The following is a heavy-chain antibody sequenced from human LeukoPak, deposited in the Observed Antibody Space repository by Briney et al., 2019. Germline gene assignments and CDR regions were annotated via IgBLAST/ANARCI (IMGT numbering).Heavy chain of an antibody. D-gene: IGHD3-10*01. Sequence: SETLSLTCAVYGGSFSGYYWSWIRQPPGKGLEWIGEINHSGSTNYNPSLKSRVTISVDTSKNQFSLNLSSVTAADTAVYYCARAYEFYYGSGRSWFDPWGQGTLVTVSS. CDR1: GGSFSGYY. V-gene: IGHV4-34*01. J-gene: IGHJ5*02. CDR3: ARAYEFYYGSGRSWFDP. CDR2: INHSGST.